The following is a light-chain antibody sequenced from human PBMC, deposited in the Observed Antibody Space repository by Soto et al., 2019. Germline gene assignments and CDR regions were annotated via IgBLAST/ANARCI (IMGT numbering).Light chain of an antibody. J-gene: IGLJ1*01. Sequence: QSVLTQPASVSGSPGQSITLSCTGTSSDVGAYNLVSWYQVHPGKAPKLMIFEVTKRPSGISNRFSGSKSGNTASLTISGLHTEDEADYFCCSYAGRPYVFGTGTKVTVL. CDR2: EVT. CDR3: CSYAGRPYV. CDR1: SSDVGAYNL. V-gene: IGLV2-23*02.